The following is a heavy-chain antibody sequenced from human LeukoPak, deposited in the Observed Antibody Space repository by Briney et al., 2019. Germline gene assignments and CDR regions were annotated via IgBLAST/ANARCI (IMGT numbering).Heavy chain of an antibody. D-gene: IGHD3-22*01. CDR2: IIPIFGTA. V-gene: IGHV1-69*05. CDR3: ARETRDYDSSGYQTNWFDP. Sequence: SVKVSCKASGGTFSSYAISWVRQAPGQGLEWMGGIIPIFGTANYAQKFQGRVTITTDESTSTAYMELSSLRSEDTAVYYCARETRDYDSSGYQTNWFDPWAREPWSPSPQ. J-gene: IGHJ5*02. CDR1: GGTFSSYA.